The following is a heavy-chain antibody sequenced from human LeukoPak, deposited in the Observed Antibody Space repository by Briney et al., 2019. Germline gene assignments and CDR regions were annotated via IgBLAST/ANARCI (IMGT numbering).Heavy chain of an antibody. J-gene: IGHJ4*02. V-gene: IGHV1-69*04. CDR2: IIPILGIA. Sequence: SVKVSCKASGGTFSSYTISWVRQAPGQGLEWMGRIIPILGIANYAQKFQGRVTITADKSTSTAYMELSSVRSEDTAVYYCARDCPNYDSSGYYFDYWGQGTLVTVSS. CDR1: GGTFSSYT. D-gene: IGHD3-22*01. CDR3: ARDCPNYDSSGYYFDY.